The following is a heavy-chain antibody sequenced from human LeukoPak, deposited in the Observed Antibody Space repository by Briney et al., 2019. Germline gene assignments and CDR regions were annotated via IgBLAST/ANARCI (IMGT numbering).Heavy chain of an antibody. Sequence: SETLSLTCAVSGGSISRSNWWTWVRQPPGEGLEWIGEIYHSGSTNYNPSLKSRVTISVDKSKNQFSLKLSSVTAADTAVYYCARLMRWLPTYFDYWGQGTLVTVSS. CDR1: GGSISRSNW. V-gene: IGHV4-4*02. CDR3: ARLMRWLPTYFDY. D-gene: IGHD5-24*01. CDR2: IYHSGST. J-gene: IGHJ4*02.